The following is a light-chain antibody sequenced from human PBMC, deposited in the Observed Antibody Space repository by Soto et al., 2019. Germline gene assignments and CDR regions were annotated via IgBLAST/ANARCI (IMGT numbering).Light chain of an antibody. Sequence: DIQMPQSPSTLSASVGDRVTITCRASESISGWLAWYQQKPGKPPKLLIYDASSLERGVPSRFSGSGSETEFTLTISSLQPDDFATYYCQQYDTYSSWTFGRGTKVEVK. J-gene: IGKJ1*01. CDR2: DAS. V-gene: IGKV1-5*01. CDR1: ESISGW. CDR3: QQYDTYSSWT.